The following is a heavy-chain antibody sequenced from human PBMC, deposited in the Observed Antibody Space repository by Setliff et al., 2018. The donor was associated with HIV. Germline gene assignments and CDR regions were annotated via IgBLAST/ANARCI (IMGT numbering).Heavy chain of an antibody. CDR1: GFSLRTSGMC. D-gene: IGHD6-13*01. CDR3: ARLVFYSSPVVRGYYFDY. J-gene: IGHJ4*02. V-gene: IGHV2-70*17. CDR2: IDWDGAK. Sequence: SGPTLVNPTQTLTLTCTFSGFSLRTSGMCVSWIRQPPGKALEWLARIDWDGAKFYSTSLKTRLTIFKDTSKNQVVLTMTNMDPVGTATYYCARLVFYSSPVVRGYYFDYWGPGTLVTVSS.